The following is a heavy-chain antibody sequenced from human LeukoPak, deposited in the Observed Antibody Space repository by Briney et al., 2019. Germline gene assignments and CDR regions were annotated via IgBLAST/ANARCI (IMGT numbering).Heavy chain of an antibody. D-gene: IGHD3-22*01. CDR2: IYYSGST. Sequence: PSETLSLTCTVSGNSVRSSSHYWGWIRQSPEKGLEWIGSIYYSGSTYYSASFKSRVSISVDTSQNQFSLKLRSVTAADRAVYYCASRYYYDTRGYFLHWGQGTLVAVSS. CDR1: GNSVRSSSHY. CDR3: ASRYYYDTRGYFLH. V-gene: IGHV4-39*01. J-gene: IGHJ1*01.